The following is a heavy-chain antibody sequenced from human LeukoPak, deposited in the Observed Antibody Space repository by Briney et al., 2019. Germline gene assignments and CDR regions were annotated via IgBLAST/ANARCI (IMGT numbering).Heavy chain of an antibody. D-gene: IGHD6-6*01. CDR2: INHSGST. CDR3: ARRGRPFDY. CDR1: GGSFSGYY. V-gene: IGHV4-34*01. Sequence: SETLSLTCAVHGGSFSGYYWSWIRQPPGKGLEWIGEINHSGSTNYNPSLKSRVTISVDTSKNQFSLKLSSVTAADTAVYYCARRGRPFDYWGQGTLVTVSS. J-gene: IGHJ4*02.